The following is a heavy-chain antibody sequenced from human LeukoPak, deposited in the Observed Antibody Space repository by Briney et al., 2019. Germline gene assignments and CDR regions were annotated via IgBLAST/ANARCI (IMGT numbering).Heavy chain of an antibody. J-gene: IGHJ5*02. D-gene: IGHD3-22*01. Sequence: GGSLRLSCAASGFTFSSYAMSWVRQAPGKGLEWVSAIGGSGGSTYYADSVKGRFTISRDNSKNTLYLQMNSLRAEDTAVYYCAKDPYYYDSSGYPDHWGQGTLVTVSS. CDR3: AKDPYYYDSSGYPDH. CDR2: IGGSGGST. V-gene: IGHV3-23*01. CDR1: GFTFSSYA.